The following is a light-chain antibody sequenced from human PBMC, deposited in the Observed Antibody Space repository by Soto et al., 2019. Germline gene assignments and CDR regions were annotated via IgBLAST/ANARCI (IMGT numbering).Light chain of an antibody. J-gene: IGLJ1*01. V-gene: IGLV1-44*01. CDR3: AAWDDSLNGDV. Sequence: QSLLTQPPSASETPGQRVTISCSGSSSNIGGNTVNWYQQLPGTAPKLLIYSNNQRPSGVPDRFSGSKSGTSASLAISGLQSEDEADYYCAAWDDSLNGDVFGTGTKVTVL. CDR2: SNN. CDR1: SSNIGGNT.